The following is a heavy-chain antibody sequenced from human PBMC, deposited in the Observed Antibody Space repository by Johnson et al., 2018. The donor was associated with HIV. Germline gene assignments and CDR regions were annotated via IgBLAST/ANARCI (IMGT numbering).Heavy chain of an antibody. CDR3: AKDSDRYYYGSGDAFDI. CDR2: ISWDGGST. J-gene: IGHJ3*02. Sequence: VQLVESGGGLVKPGGSLRLSCAASGFTFDDYAMHWVRQAPGKGLEWVSLISWDGGSTYYADSVKGRFTISRDNSKNSLYLQMNVLRAEDTALYFCAKDSDRYYYGSGDAFDIWGQGTMVTVFS. CDR1: GFTFDDYA. V-gene: IGHV3-43D*03. D-gene: IGHD3-10*01.